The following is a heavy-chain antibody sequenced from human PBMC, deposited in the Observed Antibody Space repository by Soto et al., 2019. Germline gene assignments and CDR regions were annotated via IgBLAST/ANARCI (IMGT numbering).Heavy chain of an antibody. Sequence: QVQLVQSGAEVKKPGSSVKVSCKTSGGTFSNYALSWVRQAPGQGLEWMGAIMPIFGSANYAQKFQGRVTITADESTSTAYMELNSLRSEDTAIYYCAIARGSVIYALPDAFNIWGQGTLVTVSS. CDR2: IMPIFGSA. D-gene: IGHD2-8*02. CDR3: AIARGSVIYALPDAFNI. V-gene: IGHV1-69*01. CDR1: GGTFSNYA. J-gene: IGHJ3*02.